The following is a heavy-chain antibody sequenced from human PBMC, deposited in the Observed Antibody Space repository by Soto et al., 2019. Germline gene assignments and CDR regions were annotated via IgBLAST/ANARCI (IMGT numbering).Heavy chain of an antibody. CDR3: AKGYDFGGVSVNYYYGMDV. CDR1: GFTFSSYA. CDR2: ISGSGGST. J-gene: IGHJ6*02. D-gene: IGHD3-16*01. V-gene: IGHV3-23*01. Sequence: GGSLRLSCAASGFTFSSYAMSWVRQAPGKGLEWVSAISGSGGSTYYADSVKGRFTISRDNSKNTLYLQMNSLRAEDTAVYYCAKGYDFGGVSVNYYYGMDVGGQGTTVTV.